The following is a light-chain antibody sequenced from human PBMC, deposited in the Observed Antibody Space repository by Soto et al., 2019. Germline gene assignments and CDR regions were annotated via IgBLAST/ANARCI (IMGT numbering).Light chain of an antibody. CDR2: GAS. Sequence: EIVLTQSPATLSLSPGERATLSCRASQSVSSYLAWYQQKPGQAPRLLIYGASTRATGIPARFSGSGSGTEFTLTISSLQSEDFAVYYCQQYNNGPETFGQGTKVDI. CDR3: QQYNNGPET. V-gene: IGKV3-15*01. J-gene: IGKJ1*01. CDR1: QSVSSY.